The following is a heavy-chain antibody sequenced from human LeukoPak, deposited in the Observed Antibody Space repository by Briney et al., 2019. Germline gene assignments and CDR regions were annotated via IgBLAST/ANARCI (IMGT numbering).Heavy chain of an antibody. Sequence: SETLSLTCTVSGGSISSSSYYWGWIRQPPGKGLEWIGSIYYSGSTYYNPSLKSRVTISVDTSKNQFSPKLSSVTAADTAVYYCARRLLDYYDSSGYTPIDYWGQGTLVTVSS. D-gene: IGHD3-22*01. CDR2: IYYSGST. CDR1: GGSISSSSYY. V-gene: IGHV4-39*01. CDR3: ARRLLDYYDSSGYTPIDY. J-gene: IGHJ4*02.